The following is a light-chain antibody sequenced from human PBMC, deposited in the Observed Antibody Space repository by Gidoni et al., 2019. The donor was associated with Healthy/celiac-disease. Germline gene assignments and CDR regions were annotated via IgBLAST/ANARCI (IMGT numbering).Light chain of an antibody. V-gene: IGKV1-39*01. CDR3: QQSYSTPFT. CDR1: QSISRY. CDR2: AAS. J-gene: IGKJ5*01. Sequence: DIQMTSSPSSLSASVGDRVTITCRASQSISRYLHWYQQKPGKAPKLLIYAASSLQSGVPSRFSCSESGTDFTLTISSLQPEDFATYYCQQSYSTPFTFGQGTRLEIK.